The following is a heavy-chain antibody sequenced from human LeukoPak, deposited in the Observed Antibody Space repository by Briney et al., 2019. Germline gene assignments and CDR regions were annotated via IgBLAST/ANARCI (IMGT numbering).Heavy chain of an antibody. CDR1: GYTFTGYY. CDR2: INPNSGDT. V-gene: IGHV1-2*02. J-gene: IGHJ4*02. CDR3: ARDAGSYYEVFDY. D-gene: IGHD1-26*01. Sequence: ASVKVSCKASGYTFTGYYMHWVRQAPGQGLEWMGWINPNSGDTNYAQKFQGRVTMTRDTSISTAYMELSRLRSDDTAVYYCARDAGSYYEVFDYWGQGTLVTVSS.